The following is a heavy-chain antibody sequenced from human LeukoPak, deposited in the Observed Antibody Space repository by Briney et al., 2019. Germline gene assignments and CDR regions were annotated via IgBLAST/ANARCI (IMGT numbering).Heavy chain of an antibody. CDR2: INHSGST. CDR1: GGSFNDHY. Sequence: SETLSLTCAVYGGSFNDHYWNCIRQTPGKGLEWIGQINHSGSTNYNSSFKSRVTISVDTSKNQFSLKVSSVTAADTAVYYCARVGYNAFDIWGQGTRVTVSS. J-gene: IGHJ3*02. CDR3: ARVGYNAFDI. V-gene: IGHV4-34*01. D-gene: IGHD5-24*01.